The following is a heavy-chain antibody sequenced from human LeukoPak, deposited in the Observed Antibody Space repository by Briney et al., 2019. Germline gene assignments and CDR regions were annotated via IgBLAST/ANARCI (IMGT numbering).Heavy chain of an antibody. J-gene: IGHJ5*02. V-gene: IGHV1-2*02. CDR3: ATGDYGDYLGWFDP. CDR2: INPNSGGT. Sequence: VRQAPGXXLEWMGWINPNSGGTNYAQKFQGRVTMTRDTSISTAYMELSRLRSDDTAVYYCATGDYGDYLGWFDPWGQGTLVTVSS. D-gene: IGHD4-17*01.